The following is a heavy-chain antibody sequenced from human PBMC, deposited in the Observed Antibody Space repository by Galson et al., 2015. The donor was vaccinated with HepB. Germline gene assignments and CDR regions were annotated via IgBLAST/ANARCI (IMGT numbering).Heavy chain of an antibody. V-gene: IGHV3-30-3*01. Sequence: SLRLSCAASGFTFSSYAMHWVRQAPGKGLEWVAVISYDGSNKYYADSVKGRFTISRDNSKNTLYLQMNSLRAEDTAVYYCASSYGGNTIAGSSYWGQGTLVTVSS. CDR3: ASSYGGNTIAGSSY. D-gene: IGHD4-23*01. CDR1: GFTFSSYA. CDR2: ISYDGSNK. J-gene: IGHJ4*02.